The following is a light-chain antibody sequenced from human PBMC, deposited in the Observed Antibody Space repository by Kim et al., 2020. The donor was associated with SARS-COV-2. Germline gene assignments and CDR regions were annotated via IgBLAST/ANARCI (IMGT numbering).Light chain of an antibody. V-gene: IGKV4-1*01. Sequence: ATINCQPRQRLLYRSNTQITLLWYPQHPGQPPPLLIRCSSDRESGVPDLFSGSGSGTDFSLTIRSLQPEDVAIYYSPQYHTLPYTFGQGTTLEI. CDR1: QRLLYRSNTQIT. CDR3: PQYHTLPYT. J-gene: IGKJ2*01. CDR2: CSS.